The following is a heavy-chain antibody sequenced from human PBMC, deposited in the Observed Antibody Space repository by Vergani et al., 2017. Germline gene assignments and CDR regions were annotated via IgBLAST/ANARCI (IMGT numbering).Heavy chain of an antibody. J-gene: IGHJ6*02. CDR3: AKANPRNSGYDYLYYYHAMDV. Sequence: EVQLLESGGGLVQPGGSLRLSCAASGFTFSSYAMSWVRQAPGKGLEWVSAISGRGGSTYYAGSVKGRFTISRDSSKNTLYLQMNSLSAGDTAVYYCAKANPRNSGYDYLYYYHAMDVWGQGTTVTVSS. D-gene: IGHD5-12*01. CDR2: ISGRGGST. V-gene: IGHV3-23*01. CDR1: GFTFSSYA.